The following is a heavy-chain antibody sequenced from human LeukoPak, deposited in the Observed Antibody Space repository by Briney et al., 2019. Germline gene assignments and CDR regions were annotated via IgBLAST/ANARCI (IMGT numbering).Heavy chain of an antibody. Sequence: PSETLSLTCTVSGGSISSYYLSWLRQPPGKGLEWIGYIYYSGSTNYNPSLKSRVTISVDTSKNQFSLKLSSVTAADTAVYYCARDDYNYFDYWGQGTLVTVSS. CDR3: ARDDYNYFDY. D-gene: IGHD4/OR15-4a*01. J-gene: IGHJ4*02. V-gene: IGHV4-59*01. CDR1: GGSISSYY. CDR2: IYYSGST.